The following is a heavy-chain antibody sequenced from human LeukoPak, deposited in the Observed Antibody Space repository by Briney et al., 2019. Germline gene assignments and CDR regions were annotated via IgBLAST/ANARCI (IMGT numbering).Heavy chain of an antibody. V-gene: IGHV3-11*01. D-gene: IGHD3-16*01. CDR2: ISTSGSYTYR. CDR1: GFTFSDYY. J-gene: IGHJ5*02. Sequence: GGSLRLSCVASGFTFSDYYMSWIRQAPGKGLEWISYISTSGSYTYRHYADSVKGRFTISRDDAKNSLYLEMNSLRGDDTAVYYCARDKYLGWFDPWGRGTLVTVSS. CDR3: ARDKYLGWFDP.